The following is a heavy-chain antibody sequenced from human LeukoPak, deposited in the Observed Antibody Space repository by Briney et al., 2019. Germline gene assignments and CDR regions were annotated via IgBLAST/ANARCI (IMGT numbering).Heavy chain of an antibody. Sequence: GGSLRLSCAASGFTFSSYWMHWVRQAPGKGLVWVSRINSDGSSTSYADSVKGRFTISRDNAKNTLYLQMNSLRAEDTAVYYCARPEVWWLRSSPFDYWGQGTLVTVSS. CDR2: INSDGSST. CDR1: GFTFSSYW. V-gene: IGHV3-74*01. D-gene: IGHD5-12*01. CDR3: ARPEVWWLRSSPFDY. J-gene: IGHJ4*02.